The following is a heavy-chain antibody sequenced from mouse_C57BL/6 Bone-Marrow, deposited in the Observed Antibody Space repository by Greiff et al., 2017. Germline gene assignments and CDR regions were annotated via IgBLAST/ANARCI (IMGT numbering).Heavy chain of an antibody. J-gene: IGHJ4*01. Sequence: QVQLKESGAELVKPGASVKISCKASGYAFSSYWMNWVKQRPGKGLEWIGQIYPGDGDTNYNGKFKGKATLTADKSSSTAYMQLSSLTSEDSAVYFCAREEDSSGAMDYWGQGTSVTVSS. CDR2: IYPGDGDT. V-gene: IGHV1-80*01. CDR1: GYAFSSYW. CDR3: AREEDSSGAMDY. D-gene: IGHD3-2*02.